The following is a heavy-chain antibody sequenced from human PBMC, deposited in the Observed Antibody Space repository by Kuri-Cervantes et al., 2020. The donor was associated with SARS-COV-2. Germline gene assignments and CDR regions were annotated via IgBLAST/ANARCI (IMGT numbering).Heavy chain of an antibody. J-gene: IGHJ4*02. CDR3: AKAAFTGYTGYRID. V-gene: IGHV3-30*04. Sequence: GGSLRLSCEASGFIFSDYAIDWVRQAPGKGLEWVAIISYDGRNTKFADSVKGRFTISRDNSKNMVYLQMDSLRAEDTAVYYFAKAAFTGYTGYRIDWGQGTLVTVSS. D-gene: IGHD3-16*02. CDR2: ISYDGRNT. CDR1: GFIFSDYA.